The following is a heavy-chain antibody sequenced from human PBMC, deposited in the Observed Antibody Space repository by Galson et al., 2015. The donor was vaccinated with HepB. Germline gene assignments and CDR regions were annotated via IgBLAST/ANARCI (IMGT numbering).Heavy chain of an antibody. CDR3: ARPKYCSGGSCYSWGDAFDI. Sequence: SVKVSCKASGYTFTGYYMHWVRQAPGQGLEWMGWINPNSGGTNYAQKFQGRVTMTRDTSISTAYMELSRLRSDDTAVYYCARPKYCSGGSCYSWGDAFDIWGQGTMVTVSS. D-gene: IGHD2-15*01. CDR1: GYTFTGYY. J-gene: IGHJ3*02. CDR2: INPNSGGT. V-gene: IGHV1-2*02.